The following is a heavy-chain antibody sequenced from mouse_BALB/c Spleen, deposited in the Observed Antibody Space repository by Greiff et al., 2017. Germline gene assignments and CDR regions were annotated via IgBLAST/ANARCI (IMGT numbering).Heavy chain of an antibody. Sequence: EVHLVESGGGLVQPGGSLKLSCAASGFTFSSYGMSWVRQTPDKRLELVATINSNGGSTYYPDSVKGRFTISRDNAKNTLYLQMSSLKSEDTAMYYCARDSYHYAMDYWGQGTSVTVSA. D-gene: IGHD1-1*01. CDR2: INSNGGST. V-gene: IGHV5-6-3*01. CDR3: ARDSYHYAMDY. J-gene: IGHJ4*01. CDR1: GFTFSSYG.